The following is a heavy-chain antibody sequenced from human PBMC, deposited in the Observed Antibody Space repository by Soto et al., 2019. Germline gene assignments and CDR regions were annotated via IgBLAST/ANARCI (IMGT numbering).Heavy chain of an antibody. J-gene: IGHJ4*02. CDR1: RVTFNSYP. Sequence: SVEVSLSASRVTFNSYPIRWVRQAPGQGLESMGGIIPIFGTANYAQKFQRRVTITADESTCTAYMELSSLRSEDTAVYYCATPASGYYYYYFDYWGQGTLVTVSS. CDR3: ATPASGYYYYYFDY. V-gene: IGHV1-69*13. CDR2: IIPIFGTA. D-gene: IGHD3-22*01.